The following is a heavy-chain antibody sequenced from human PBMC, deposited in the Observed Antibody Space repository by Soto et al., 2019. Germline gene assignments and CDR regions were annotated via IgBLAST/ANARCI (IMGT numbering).Heavy chain of an antibody. J-gene: IGHJ4*02. Sequence: GGSLRLSCVASGFTFSNSAMSWVRHVPGKGLEWAAGIRSSGGHTNYADSVRGRFTISRDNSKNTLYLQMDTLRADDTAVYYCAKDKFITMIVVVMAYWGQGTLVTVSS. CDR2: IRSSGGHT. CDR1: GFTFSNSA. CDR3: AKDKFITMIVVVMAY. D-gene: IGHD3-22*01. V-gene: IGHV3-23*01.